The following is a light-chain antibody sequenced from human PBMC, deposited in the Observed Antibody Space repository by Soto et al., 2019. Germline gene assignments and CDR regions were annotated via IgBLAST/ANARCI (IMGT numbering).Light chain of an antibody. Sequence: EIVMTQSPPSLTVTPGEPASISCRSSQRLLHSNGNTFLDWYVQKPGQSPQLLIYLGSNRASGVPDRVSGSEAGTDFTLKISRVEAEDVGLYYCMQALQTPYTFGQGTKLEI. J-gene: IGKJ2*01. CDR2: LGS. CDR1: QRLLHSNGNTF. V-gene: IGKV2-28*01. CDR3: MQALQTPYT.